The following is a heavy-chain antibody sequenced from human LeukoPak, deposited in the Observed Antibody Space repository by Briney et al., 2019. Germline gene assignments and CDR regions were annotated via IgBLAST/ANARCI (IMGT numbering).Heavy chain of an antibody. CDR1: GYTFTGYY. D-gene: IGHD3-10*01. V-gene: IGHV1-2*02. J-gene: IGHJ5*02. CDR3: ARAEDYYGSGSYSWFDP. CDR2: INPNSGGT. Sequence: ASVKVSCKASGYTFTGYYMHWVRQAPGQGLEWMGWINPNSGGTNYAQKFQGRVTMTRDTSISTAYMELSRLRSDDTAVYYCARAEDYYGSGSYSWFDPWGQGTLVTVSS.